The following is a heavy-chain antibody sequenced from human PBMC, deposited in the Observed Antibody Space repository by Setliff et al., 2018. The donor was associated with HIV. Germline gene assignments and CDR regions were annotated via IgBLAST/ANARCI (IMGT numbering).Heavy chain of an antibody. J-gene: IGHJ4*02. D-gene: IGHD6-13*01. Sequence: ASVKVSCKASGGTFSSYAISWVRQAPGQGLEWMGGIIPIFGTANYAQKFQGRVTITADESTSTAYMELGSLRSEDTAVYYCARDPRGSSHFGFDYWGQGTLVTVSS. CDR3: ARDPRGSSHFGFDY. CDR1: GGTFSSYA. CDR2: IIPIFGTA. V-gene: IGHV1-69*13.